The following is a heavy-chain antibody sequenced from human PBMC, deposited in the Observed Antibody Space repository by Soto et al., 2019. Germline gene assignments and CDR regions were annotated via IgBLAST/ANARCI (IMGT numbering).Heavy chain of an antibody. V-gene: IGHV1-69*13. CDR2: IIPIFGTA. D-gene: IGHD4-17*01. Sequence: SVKVSCKASGGTFSSYASRWVRQAPGQGLEWMGGIIPIFGTANYAQKFQGRVTITADESTSTAYMELSSLRSEDTAVYYCARGYGDYGEYYYYYGMDVWGQGTTLTVSS. CDR1: GGTFSSYA. J-gene: IGHJ6*02. CDR3: ARGYGDYGEYYYYYGMDV.